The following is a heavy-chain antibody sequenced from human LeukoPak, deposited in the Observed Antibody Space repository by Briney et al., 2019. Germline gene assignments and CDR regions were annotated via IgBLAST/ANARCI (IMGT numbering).Heavy chain of an antibody. J-gene: IGHJ5*02. V-gene: IGHV4-59*01. CDR2: IYYSGST. CDR3: ARAHYYDSSGRNWFDP. Sequence: SETLSLTCTVSGGSISSYYWSWIRQPPGKGLEWIGYIYYSGSTNCNPSLKSRVTISVDTSKNQFSLKLSSVTAADTAVYYCARAHYYDSSGRNWFDPWGQGTLVTVSS. CDR1: GGSISSYY. D-gene: IGHD3-22*01.